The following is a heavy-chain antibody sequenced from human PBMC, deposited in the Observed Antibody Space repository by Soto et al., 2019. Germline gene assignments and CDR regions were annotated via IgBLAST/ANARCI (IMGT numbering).Heavy chain of an antibody. J-gene: IGHJ6*02. CDR2: IYPGDSDT. D-gene: IGHD6-13*01. V-gene: IGHV5-51*01. Sequence: PGESLKISCKGSGYSFTSYWIDWVRQMPGKGLEWMGIIYPGDSDTRYSPSFQGQVTISADKSISTAHLQWSSLKASDTAMYYCARTSAAGKYYYGMDVWGQGTTVTVSS. CDR1: GYSFTSYW. CDR3: ARTSAAGKYYYGMDV.